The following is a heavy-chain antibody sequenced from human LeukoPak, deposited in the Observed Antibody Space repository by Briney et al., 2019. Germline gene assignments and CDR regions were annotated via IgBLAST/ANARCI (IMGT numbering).Heavy chain of an antibody. CDR3: AKEQTSSGFFDY. CDR2: ISGSGGST. CDR1: GFTFSSYA. D-gene: IGHD2-2*01. V-gene: IGHV3-23*01. Sequence: GGSLRLSCAASGFTFSSYAMSRVRQAPGKGLEWVSAISGSGGSTYYADSVKGRFTISRDNSKNTLYLQMNSLRAEDRAVYYCAKEQTSSGFFDYWGQGTLVTVSS. J-gene: IGHJ4*02.